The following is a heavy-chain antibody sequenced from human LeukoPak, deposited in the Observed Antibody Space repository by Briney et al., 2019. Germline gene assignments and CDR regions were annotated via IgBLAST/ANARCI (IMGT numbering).Heavy chain of an antibody. CDR3: AREFAWEPLFN. CDR1: GGSISSGDYY. CDR2: ISYSGST. Sequence: SETLSLTCTVSGGSISSGDYYWSWIRQPPGKGLEWIGYISYSGSTYYNPSLKSRVTMSVDTSKNQFSLKLSSVTAADTAVYYCAREFAWEPLFNWGQGTLVTVSS. D-gene: IGHD1-26*01. V-gene: IGHV4-30-4*01. J-gene: IGHJ4*02.